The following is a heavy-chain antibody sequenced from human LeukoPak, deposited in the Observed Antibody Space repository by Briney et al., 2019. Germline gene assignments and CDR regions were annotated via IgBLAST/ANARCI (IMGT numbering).Heavy chain of an antibody. CDR1: GGSISSSSYY. V-gene: IGHV4-61*01. Sequence: SETLSLTCTVSGGSISSSSYYWGWIRQPPGKGLEWIGYIYYSGSTNYNPSLKSRVTISVDTSKNQFSLKLSSVTAADTAVYYCARDRSGWYYFDYWGQGTLVTVSS. CDR3: ARDRSGWYYFDY. D-gene: IGHD6-19*01. CDR2: IYYSGST. J-gene: IGHJ4*02.